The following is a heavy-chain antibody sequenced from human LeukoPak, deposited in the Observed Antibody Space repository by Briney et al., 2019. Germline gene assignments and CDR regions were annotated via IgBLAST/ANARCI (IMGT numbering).Heavy chain of an antibody. CDR3: AKGPDDYGDYGVDY. J-gene: IGHJ4*02. D-gene: IGHD4-17*01. CDR2: ISGSGGST. CDR1: GFTFSSYA. Sequence: GGSLRLSCEASGFTFSSYAMSWVRQAPGKGLEWVSAISGSGGSTYYADSVKGRFTISRDNSKNTLYLQMNSLRAEDTAVYYCAKGPDDYGDYGVDYWGQGTLVTVSS. V-gene: IGHV3-23*01.